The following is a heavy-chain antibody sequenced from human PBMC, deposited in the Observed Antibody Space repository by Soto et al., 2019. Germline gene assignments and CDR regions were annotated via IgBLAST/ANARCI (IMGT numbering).Heavy chain of an antibody. J-gene: IGHJ6*03. Sequence: SETLSLTCTVSGGSISSYYWSWIRQPPGKGLEWIGYIYYSGSTNYNPSLKSRVTISVDTSKNQFSLKLSSVTAADTAVYYCARGGATVEKNYDFWSGLYYMDVWGKGTTVTVSS. CDR3: ARGGATVEKNYDFWSGLYYMDV. CDR2: IYYSGST. CDR1: GGSISSYY. D-gene: IGHD3-3*01. V-gene: IGHV4-59*01.